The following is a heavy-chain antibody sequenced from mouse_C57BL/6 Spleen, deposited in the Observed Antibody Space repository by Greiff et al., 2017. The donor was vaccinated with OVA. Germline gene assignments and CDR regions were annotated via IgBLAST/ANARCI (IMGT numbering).Heavy chain of an antibody. CDR1: GYTFTDYN. V-gene: IGHV1-18*01. CDR2: INPNNGGT. J-gene: IGHJ4*01. CDR3: ARSYDGSRETYYYAMAY. D-gene: IGHD1-1*01. Sequence: VQLQQPGPELVKPGASVKIPCKASGYTFTDYNMDWVKQSHGKSLEWIGDINPNNGGTIYNQKFKGKATLTVDKSSSTAYMELRSLTSEDTAVYYCARSYDGSRETYYYAMAYWGQGTSVTVSS.